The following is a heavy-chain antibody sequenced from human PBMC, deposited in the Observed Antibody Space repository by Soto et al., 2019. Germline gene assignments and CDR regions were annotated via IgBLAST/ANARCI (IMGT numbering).Heavy chain of an antibody. CDR2: INPSGGST. CDR3: ARDKYSGTLRTSQLYGMDV. V-gene: IGHV1-46*01. J-gene: IGHJ6*02. D-gene: IGHD1-26*01. Sequence: SVKVSCKASGYTFTSYYMHWVRQAPGQGLEWMGIINPSGGSTSYAQKFQGRVTMTRDTSTSTVYMELSSLRSEDTAVYCCARDKYSGTLRTSQLYGMDVWGQGTTVTVS. CDR1: GYTFTSYY.